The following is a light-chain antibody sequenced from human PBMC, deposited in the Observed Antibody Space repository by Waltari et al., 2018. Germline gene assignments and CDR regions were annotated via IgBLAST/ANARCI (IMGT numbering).Light chain of an antibody. Sequence: DIVMTQSPDSLAVSLGERATINCKSSQSVLYSSNNKNYLAWYQQKPGQPPKLLIYWASTRESGVPDRFSGSGSGTDFTLTISSLQAEDFATYYCQQSYSTGTFGQGTKVEIK. CDR3: QQSYSTGT. J-gene: IGKJ1*01. CDR1: QSVLYSSNNKNY. CDR2: WAS. V-gene: IGKV4-1*01.